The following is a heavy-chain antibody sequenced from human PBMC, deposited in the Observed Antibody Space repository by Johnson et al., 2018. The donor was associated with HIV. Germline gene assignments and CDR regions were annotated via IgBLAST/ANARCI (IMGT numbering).Heavy chain of an antibody. J-gene: IGHJ3*02. V-gene: IGHV3-9*01. D-gene: IGHD4-11*01. CDR2: ISWNSGSI. CDR3: AKDIRMMTTLFDALDS. CDR1: GFTLDDYA. Sequence: VQLVESGGGLVQPGRSLRLSCVASGFTLDDYAMHWVRQAPGKGLEWVSGISWNSGSIAYADSVKGRFTISRDNSKNTLYLQMNSLRAEDTALYYCAKDIRMMTTLFDALDSWGQGTMVTVSS.